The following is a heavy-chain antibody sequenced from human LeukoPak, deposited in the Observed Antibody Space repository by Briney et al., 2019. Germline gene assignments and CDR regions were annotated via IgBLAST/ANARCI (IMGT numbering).Heavy chain of an antibody. Sequence: SETLSLTCTVSGGSISSSSYYWGWIRQPPGKGLQWIGSINYSGNTYYNPSLKSRVTMSVDTSKNQFSLKLHSVTAADTAVYYCARALLAGYYHDYWGQGTLVTVSS. CDR3: ARALLAGYYHDY. CDR1: GGSISSSSYY. V-gene: IGHV4-39*07. J-gene: IGHJ4*02. D-gene: IGHD3-9*01. CDR2: INYSGNT.